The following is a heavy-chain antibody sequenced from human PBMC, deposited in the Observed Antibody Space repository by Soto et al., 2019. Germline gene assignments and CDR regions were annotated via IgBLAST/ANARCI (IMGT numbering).Heavy chain of an antibody. CDR1: GGTFSSYA. V-gene: IGHV1-69*13. CDR3: AGRIAARPTALYY. CDR2: IIPIFGTA. Sequence: ASVKVSCKASGGTFSSYAISWVRQAPGQGLEWMGGIIPIFGTANYAQKFQGRVTITADESTSTAYMELSSLRSEDTAVYYCAGRIAARPTALYYWGQGTLVTVSS. D-gene: IGHD6-6*01. J-gene: IGHJ4*02.